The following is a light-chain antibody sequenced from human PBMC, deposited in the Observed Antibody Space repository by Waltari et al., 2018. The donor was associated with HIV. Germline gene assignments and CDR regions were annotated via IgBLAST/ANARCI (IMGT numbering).Light chain of an antibody. CDR2: AAS. CDR3: QQYFSPPPLT. J-gene: IGKJ4*01. CDR1: QATSNS. Sequence: DIQRPQSLTSLPGSVGDSFNIICRASQATSNSLAWYTQKPGKAPKLLLYAASRLESGVPSRFSGSRSGTDYALTISSLQPEDFAVYYCQQYFSPPPLTFGGGTKVEIK. V-gene: IGKV1-NL1*01.